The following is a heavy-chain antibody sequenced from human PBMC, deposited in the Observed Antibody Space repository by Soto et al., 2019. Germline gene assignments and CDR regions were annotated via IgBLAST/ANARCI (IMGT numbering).Heavy chain of an antibody. Sequence: QVQLVQSGAEVKKPGASVKVSCKASGYIFTNHYIHWVRQAPGQGLEWMGIINPSGGSTNYLQKVQGRITMTRDTSTSTVYMELSSLISEDTAVYFCARADYYDSSGFYYDCWGQGTLVTVSS. J-gene: IGHJ4*02. V-gene: IGHV1-46*04. CDR3: ARADYYDSSGFYYDC. D-gene: IGHD3-22*01. CDR1: GYIFTNHY. CDR2: INPSGGST.